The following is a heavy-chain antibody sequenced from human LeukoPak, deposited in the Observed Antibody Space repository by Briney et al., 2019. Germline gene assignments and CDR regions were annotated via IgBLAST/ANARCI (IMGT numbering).Heavy chain of an antibody. CDR3: VTNWNDSYALY. V-gene: IGHV4-34*01. J-gene: IGHJ4*02. Sequence: SDTLSLTCALCGGSFSGYYWSWLRQPPAKELEWIGEINHSGSTNYNPSLKSRVTISVDTSKNQFSLKLSSVTAADTAVYYCVTNWNDSYALYWGQGTLVTVSS. CDR2: INHSGST. CDR1: GGSFSGYY. D-gene: IGHD1-20*01.